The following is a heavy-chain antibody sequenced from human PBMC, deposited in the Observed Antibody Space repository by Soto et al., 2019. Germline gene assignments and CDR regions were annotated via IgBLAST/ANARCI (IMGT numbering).Heavy chain of an antibody. CDR3: ARANKFNAFDV. CDR2: IYSGGTT. Sequence: EVQLVESGGGLVQPGGSLRLSCVASGFAASGHYMNWVRQTPDQGLEWLSVIYSGGTTYYADSVEGRFTISRHDSQNTLYRQMDNLRTEDTAVYYCARANKFNAFDVWGRGAIVTVSS. J-gene: IGHJ3*01. V-gene: IGHV3-53*04. CDR1: GFAASGHY.